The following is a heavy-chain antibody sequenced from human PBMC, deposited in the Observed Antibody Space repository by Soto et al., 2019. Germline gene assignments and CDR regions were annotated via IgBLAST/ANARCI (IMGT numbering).Heavy chain of an antibody. CDR2: IIPISGTT. CDR1: GGTXSTHA. J-gene: IGHJ6*02. CDR3: ARGYCSGGNCYSGMDV. Sequence: SXKVSYKATGGTXSTHASVWVRQAPGHGLEWIGGIIPISGTTYYTQKFQGRVTITAEEPTSTALMGLSSLKSDETAVFYCARGYCSGGNCYSGMDVWGQGTMGPVS. V-gene: IGHV1-69*13. D-gene: IGHD2-15*01.